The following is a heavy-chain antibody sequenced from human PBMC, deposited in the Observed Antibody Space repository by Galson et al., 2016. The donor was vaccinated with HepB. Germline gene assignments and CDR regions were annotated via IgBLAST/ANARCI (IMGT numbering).Heavy chain of an antibody. Sequence: SLRLSCAVSGFTLSSHSMNWVRQAPGKGLEWVSYITSSSSSIYYADSVKGRFTISRDNAKNSLYLQMNSLRGEDTAVYYCAREGYGDFDQIPNYYYYGLDGWGQGTVVTVSS. CDR3: AREGYGDFDQIPNYYYYGLDG. D-gene: IGHD4-17*01. CDR2: ITSSSSSI. J-gene: IGHJ6*02. V-gene: IGHV3-48*01. CDR1: GFTLSSHS.